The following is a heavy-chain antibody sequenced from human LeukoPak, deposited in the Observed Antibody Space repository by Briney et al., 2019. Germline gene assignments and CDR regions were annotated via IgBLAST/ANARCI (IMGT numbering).Heavy chain of an antibody. Sequence: PSETLSLTCTVSGGSISSGTYYWTWIRQPAGKGLEWIGRIYTSGSTNYNPSLKSRVTISVDTSKNQFSLKLSSVTAADTAVYYCARGKGEGYNFYYYYYMDVWGKGTTVTVSS. CDR2: IYTSGST. CDR3: ARGKGEGYNFYYYYYMDV. V-gene: IGHV4-61*02. J-gene: IGHJ6*03. D-gene: IGHD5-24*01. CDR1: GGSISSGTYY.